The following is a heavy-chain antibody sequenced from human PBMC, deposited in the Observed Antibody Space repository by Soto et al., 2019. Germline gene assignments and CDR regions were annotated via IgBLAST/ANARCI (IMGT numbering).Heavy chain of an antibody. CDR1: GCSVSSGNYY. Sequence: NPSETLSLTCTVSGCSVSSGNYYWSWIRQPPGKGLEWIGYFYYTGSTNYNPSLKSRVTISIDASKNQFSLRLSSVTAADTAVYYCARSMHYSDGSNYSPFDYWGQGTLVTVSS. D-gene: IGHD3-22*01. CDR2: FYYTGST. CDR3: ARSMHYSDGSNYSPFDY. J-gene: IGHJ4*02. V-gene: IGHV4-61*01.